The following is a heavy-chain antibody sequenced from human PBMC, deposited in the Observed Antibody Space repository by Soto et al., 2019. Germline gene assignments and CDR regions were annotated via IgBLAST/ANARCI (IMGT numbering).Heavy chain of an antibody. J-gene: IGHJ4*02. CDR1: GFSFSTYN. V-gene: IGHV3-21*02. CDR3: VREDGLVGSNSAFDY. D-gene: IGHD1-26*01. CDR2: INGRSNYK. Sequence: EVQVVESGGGLVKPGGSLRLSCATSGFSFSTYNMNWVRQAPGKALEWVSSINGRSNYKYYTDSVKGRFTISRDNPKNSLYLQMDSLRVEDTAVYYCVREDGLVGSNSAFDYWGQGTLVTVSS.